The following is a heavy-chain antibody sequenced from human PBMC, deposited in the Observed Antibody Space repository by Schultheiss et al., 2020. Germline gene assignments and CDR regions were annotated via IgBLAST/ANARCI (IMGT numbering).Heavy chain of an antibody. CDR3: AREGGGYDWGDAFDI. V-gene: IGHV3-13*01. D-gene: IGHD5-12*01. Sequence: GGSLRLSCAASGFTFSSYDMHWVRQATGKGLEWVSAIGTAGDTYYPGSVKGRFTISRENAKNSLYLQMNSLRAEDTAVYYCAREGGGYDWGDAFDIWGQGTMVTVSS. CDR1: GFTFSSYD. J-gene: IGHJ3*02. CDR2: IGTAGDT.